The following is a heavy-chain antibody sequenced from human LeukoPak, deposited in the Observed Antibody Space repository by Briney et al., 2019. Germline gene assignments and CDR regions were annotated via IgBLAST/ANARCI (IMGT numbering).Heavy chain of an antibody. D-gene: IGHD3-3*01. CDR3: AKAELGVDTFFDY. Sequence: GGSLRLSFAASGFPFSDYAFGWVRPAPGGGLEWVATLSGSGAGTYYSDSVQGRFTISRDNSKRTLFLQMNSLRAEDTAFYYCAKAELGVDTFFDYWGQGTLVTVSS. V-gene: IGHV3-23*01. CDR2: LSGSGAGT. CDR1: GFPFSDYA. J-gene: IGHJ4*02.